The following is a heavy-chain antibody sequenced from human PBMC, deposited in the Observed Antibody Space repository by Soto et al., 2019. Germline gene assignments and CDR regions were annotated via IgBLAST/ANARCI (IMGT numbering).Heavy chain of an antibody. V-gene: IGHV4-4*02. CDR2: IYHSGST. Sequence: QVQLQESGPGLVKPSGTLSLTCAVSGGSISSSNWWSWVRQPPGKGLEWIGEIYHSGSTKYNPSLKSRVTISVDKYKNQFSLTLRSVTAADTAVYYCARISSGWYVCYWGQGNLVTVSS. CDR1: GGSISSSNW. D-gene: IGHD6-19*01. CDR3: ARISSGWYVCY. J-gene: IGHJ4*02.